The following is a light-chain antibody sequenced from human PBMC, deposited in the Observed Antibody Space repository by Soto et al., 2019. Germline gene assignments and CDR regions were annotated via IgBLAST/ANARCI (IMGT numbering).Light chain of an antibody. CDR1: QSVTSY. J-gene: IGKJ1*01. CDR2: GAS. CDR3: QQYSNCPFT. Sequence: EIVMTQSPATLSVSPGEKATLSCRASQSVTSYLAWYQQTPGQAPRLLIQGASAWDTDVPARFSGSGSGTEFTVSISSVQSEDFAVYYCQQYSNCPFTFGQGTKVEI. V-gene: IGKV3-15*01.